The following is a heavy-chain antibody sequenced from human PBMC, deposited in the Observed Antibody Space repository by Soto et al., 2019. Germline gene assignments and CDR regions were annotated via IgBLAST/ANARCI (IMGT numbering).Heavy chain of an antibody. D-gene: IGHD5-12*01. Sequence: EVQLVESGGGLVKPGGSLRLSCAASGFTFSYYSMNWVRQTPGKGLEWVASLSRTSNYIYYADSVKGRFTISRDNAKNSLDLQMTGLRVEDTAVYYCARAHGYGYWLYYFDFWGQGTLVTVS. CDR3: ARAHGYGYWLYYFDF. CDR1: GFTFSYYS. J-gene: IGHJ4*02. CDR2: LSRTSNYI. V-gene: IGHV3-21*02.